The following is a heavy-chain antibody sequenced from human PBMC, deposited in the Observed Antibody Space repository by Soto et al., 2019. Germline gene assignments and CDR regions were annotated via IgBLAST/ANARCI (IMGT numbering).Heavy chain of an antibody. V-gene: IGHV4-39*01. J-gene: IGHJ4*02. D-gene: IGHD3-22*01. CDR2: IYYSGST. CDR1: GGSISSSSYY. Sequence: QLQLQESGPGLVKPSETLSLTCTVSGGSISSSSYYWGWIRQPPGKGLEWIGSIYYSGSTYYNPSLKSRVTISVDTSKNQFSLKLSSVTAADTAVYYCARLNYYDSSGYPTFDYWGQGTLVTVSS. CDR3: ARLNYYDSSGYPTFDY.